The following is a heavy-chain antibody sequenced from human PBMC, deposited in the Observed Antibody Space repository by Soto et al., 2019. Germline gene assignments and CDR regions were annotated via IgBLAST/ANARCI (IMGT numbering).Heavy chain of an antibody. CDR3: AREWGSSWFDAFDI. D-gene: IGHD6-13*01. CDR1: GFTFSSYW. V-gene: IGHV3-7*01. Sequence: GGSLRLSCAASGFTFSSYWMSWVRQAPGKGLEWVANIKQDGSEKYYVDSVKGRFTISRDNAKNSLYLQMNSLRAEDTAVYYCAREWGSSWFDAFDIWGQGTMVTVSS. J-gene: IGHJ3*02. CDR2: IKQDGSEK.